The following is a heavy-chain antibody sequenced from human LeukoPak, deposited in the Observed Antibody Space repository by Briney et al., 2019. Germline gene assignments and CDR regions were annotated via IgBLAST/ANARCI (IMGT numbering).Heavy chain of an antibody. J-gene: IGHJ5*02. V-gene: IGHV4-39*07. CDR3: ARGMIAARFDP. Sequence: SETLSLTCTVSGGSISSSSYYWGWIRQPPGKGLEWIGEINHSGSTNYNPSLKSRVTISVDTSKNQFSLKLSSVTAADTAVYYCARGMIAARFDPWGQGTLVTVSS. CDR2: INHSGST. D-gene: IGHD6-13*01. CDR1: GGSISSSSYY.